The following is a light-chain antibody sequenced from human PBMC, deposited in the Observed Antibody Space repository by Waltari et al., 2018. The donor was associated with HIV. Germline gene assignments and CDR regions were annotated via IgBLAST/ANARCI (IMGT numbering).Light chain of an antibody. J-gene: IGKJ4*01. CDR3: QHRSSWPPLT. Sequence: EIVLTQSPATLSLSPGARATLSCRASQSVSSYLAWYQQKPGQAPRPLIYDASNRATGIPARFSGSGSGTDFTLTISSLEPEDFAFYYCQHRSSWPPLTFGGGTKVEIK. CDR1: QSVSSY. V-gene: IGKV3-11*01. CDR2: DAS.